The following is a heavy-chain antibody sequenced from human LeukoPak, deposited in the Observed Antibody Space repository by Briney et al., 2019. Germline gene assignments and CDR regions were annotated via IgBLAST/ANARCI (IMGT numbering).Heavy chain of an antibody. D-gene: IGHD1-26*01. CDR2: IIPMSDTA. V-gene: IGHV1-69*06. CDR1: GYTLTELS. Sequence: GASVKVSCKVSGYTLTELSMHWVRQAPGQGLEWMGGIIPMSDTANYPQKFRGRLTITADIPTSTVYMELSSLRSEDTAVYYCAREDDTGRYMGDDAFDIWGQGTMVTVSS. J-gene: IGHJ3*02. CDR3: AREDDTGRYMGDDAFDI.